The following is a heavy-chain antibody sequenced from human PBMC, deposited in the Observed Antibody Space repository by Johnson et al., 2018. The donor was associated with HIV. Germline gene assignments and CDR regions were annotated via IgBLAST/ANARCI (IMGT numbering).Heavy chain of an antibody. CDR1: GFTFSYYA. D-gene: IGHD5-12*01. CDR3: AKEGRYVEGAFDI. J-gene: IGHJ3*02. Sequence: QVQLVEFGGGVVQPGRSLRLSCAASGFTFSYYAMHWVRQAPGKGLEWVAVISYDGSNKYYADSVKGRFTISRDNSKNTLYLQMNSLRAEDTAVYYCAKEGRYVEGAFDIWGQGTMVTVSS. CDR2: ISYDGSNK. V-gene: IGHV3-30-3*01.